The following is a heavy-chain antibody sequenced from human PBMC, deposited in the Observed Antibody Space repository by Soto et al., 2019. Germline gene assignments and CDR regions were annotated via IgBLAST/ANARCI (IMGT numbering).Heavy chain of an antibody. CDR1: GGSFSGNY. CDR2: INHSGSS. D-gene: IGHD2-2*01. CDR3: ARGSVPSRGVFAY. Sequence: TSETLSLTCAVDGGSFSGNYWIWIRQPPEKGLEWIGEINHSGSSNYNPSLKSRVIISVDMSKNQFSLRLNSVTAADTAMYYCARGSVPSRGVFAYWGEGTQVTVSS. J-gene: IGHJ4*02. V-gene: IGHV4-34*01.